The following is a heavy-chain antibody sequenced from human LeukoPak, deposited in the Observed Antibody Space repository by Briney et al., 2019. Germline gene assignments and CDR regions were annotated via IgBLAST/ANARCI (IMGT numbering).Heavy chain of an antibody. D-gene: IGHD1-26*01. V-gene: IGHV1-69*13. Sequence: SVKVSCTASGYTFTGYYMHWVRQAPGQGLEWMGGIIPIFGTANYAQKFQGRVTITADESTSTAYMELSSLRSEDTAVYYCARDLDSGSYYGYWGQGTLVTVSS. CDR3: ARDLDSGSYYGY. CDR1: GYTFTGYY. J-gene: IGHJ4*02. CDR2: IIPIFGTA.